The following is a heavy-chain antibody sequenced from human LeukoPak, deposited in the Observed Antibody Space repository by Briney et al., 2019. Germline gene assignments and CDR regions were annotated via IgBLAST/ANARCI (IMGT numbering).Heavy chain of an antibody. D-gene: IGHD3-3*01. V-gene: IGHV1-46*01. Sequence: ASVKVSCKASGYTFTSYYIHWVRQPPAQGLEWMGIIHSSSGSTSYAQKFQGRVTMTRDMSTSTVYMELNSQRYKDTAVYFCARARFGVVTLSPNWLDPWGQGTLVTVSS. CDR1: GYTFTSYY. CDR2: IHSSSGST. J-gene: IGHJ5*02. CDR3: ARARFGVVTLSPNWLDP.